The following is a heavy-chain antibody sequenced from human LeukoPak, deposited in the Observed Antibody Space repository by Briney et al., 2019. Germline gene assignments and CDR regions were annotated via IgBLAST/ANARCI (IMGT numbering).Heavy chain of an antibody. J-gene: IGHJ4*02. D-gene: IGHD5-18*01. Sequence: ASVKVSCKASGYTFTSYYMHWARQAPGQGLEWMGIINPSGGSTSYAQKFQGRVTMTRDTSTSTVYMELSSLRSEDTAVYYCARDRKKTWIQLDYFDYWGQGTLVTVSS. V-gene: IGHV1-46*01. CDR1: GYTFTSYY. CDR3: ARDRKKTWIQLDYFDY. CDR2: INPSGGST.